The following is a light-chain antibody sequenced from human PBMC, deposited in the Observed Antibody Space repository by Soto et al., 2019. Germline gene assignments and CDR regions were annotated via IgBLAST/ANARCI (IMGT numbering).Light chain of an antibody. Sequence: EIVLTQSPDTLSLSPGERATLSCRASQSVSNNYLAWYQQKPGQAPRLLIYGASSRATCIPDRFSGSGAGTDFTLTISRLEPEDFAVYYCQQYGDSRTFGQGTKLEI. CDR3: QQYGDSRT. V-gene: IGKV3-20*01. J-gene: IGKJ2*01. CDR2: GAS. CDR1: QSVSNNY.